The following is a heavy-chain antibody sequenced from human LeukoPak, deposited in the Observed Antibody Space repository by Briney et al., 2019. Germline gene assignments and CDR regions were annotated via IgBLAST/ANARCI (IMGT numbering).Heavy chain of an antibody. J-gene: IGHJ4*02. V-gene: IGHV4-59*08. Sequence: SETLSLTCTVSGGSISSYYWSWIRKPPGKGLEWIGCIYYSGRTNYNPSLKSRVTISVDTSKNQFSLKLSSVTAADTAVYYCARHMGLGYSYGYPYFDYWGQGTLVTVSS. D-gene: IGHD5-18*01. CDR3: ARHMGLGYSYGYPYFDY. CDR2: IYYSGRT. CDR1: GGSISSYY.